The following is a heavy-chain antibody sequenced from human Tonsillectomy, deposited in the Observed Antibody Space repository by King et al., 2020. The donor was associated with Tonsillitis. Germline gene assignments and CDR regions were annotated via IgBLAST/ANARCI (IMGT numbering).Heavy chain of an antibody. J-gene: IGHJ2*01. CDR2: IGNDGSVT. CDR1: GFTFSRYG. Sequence: HVQLVESGGGVVQPGRSLRLSCAASGFTFSRYGMHWVRQSPGEGLEWVAVIGNDGSVTYYADSVKGRFTLSSDNSENTLYMQMNSLRVEDTAVYYCAKEIKQVAGDWYFDLWGRGTLVIVSS. V-gene: IGHV3-30*18. CDR3: AKEIKQVAGDWYFDL. D-gene: IGHD6-19*01.